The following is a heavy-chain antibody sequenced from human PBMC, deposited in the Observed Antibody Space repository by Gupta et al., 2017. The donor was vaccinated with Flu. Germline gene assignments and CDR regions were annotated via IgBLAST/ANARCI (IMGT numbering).Heavy chain of an antibody. Sequence: EVPLVESCGGLVQPWVSLRLSCPVSGLSFRSHRMNWVRQAAGKGMEWVSSMDSSSRYKYNADSVKGRFTIYRENSKNSLYSQRNSLRVEDTATDEWTTNPGDYENNYFDSWGQGTRVIVSS. CDR1: GLSFRSHR. J-gene: IGHJ4*02. CDR3: TTNPGDYENNYFDS. CDR2: MDSSSRYK. V-gene: IGHV3-21*06. D-gene: IGHD4-17*01.